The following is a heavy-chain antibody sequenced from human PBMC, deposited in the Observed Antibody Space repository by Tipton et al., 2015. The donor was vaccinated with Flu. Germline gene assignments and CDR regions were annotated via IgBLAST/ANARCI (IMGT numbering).Heavy chain of an antibody. J-gene: IGHJ1*01. CDR2: IYTSGTT. CDR3: VRFGAGGRFEAN. D-gene: IGHD3-10*01. Sequence: TLSLTCTVSGASISSGSYYWSWIRQPAERGLEWVGRIYTSGTTDYNSSLESRVTVSADTSKNQFSLKLTSVTAADTAVYYCVRFGAGGRFEANWGQGPLVTVSS. CDR1: GASISSGSYY. V-gene: IGHV4-61*02.